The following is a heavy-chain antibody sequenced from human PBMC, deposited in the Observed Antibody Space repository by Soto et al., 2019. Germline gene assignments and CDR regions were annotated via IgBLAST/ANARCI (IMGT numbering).Heavy chain of an antibody. J-gene: IGHJ6*02. D-gene: IGHD1-7*01. CDR2: ISYDGSNK. Sequence: QVQLVESGGGVVQPGRSLRLSCAASGFTFSSYAMHWVRQAPGKGLEWVAVISYDGSNKYYADSVKGRFTISRDNSKNTLYLQMNSLIAEDTAVYYCARDRVGYNWNYGGYYYYGMDVWGQGTTVTVSS. V-gene: IGHV3-30-3*01. CDR3: ARDRVGYNWNYGGYYYYGMDV. CDR1: GFTFSSYA.